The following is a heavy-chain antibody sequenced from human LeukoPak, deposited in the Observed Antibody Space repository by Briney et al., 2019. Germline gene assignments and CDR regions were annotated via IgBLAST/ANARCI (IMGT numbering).Heavy chain of an antibody. Sequence: GASVKVSCKASGYTFTSYYMHWVRQAPGQGLEWMGIINPSGGSTSYAQKFQGRVTMTTDTSTSTAYMELRSLRSDDTAVYYCARDGSFGYCGGDCYFWDYYYGMDVWGQGTTVTVSS. CDR2: INPSGGST. V-gene: IGHV1-46*01. D-gene: IGHD2-21*02. CDR3: ARDGSFGYCGGDCYFWDYYYGMDV. J-gene: IGHJ6*02. CDR1: GYTFTSYY.